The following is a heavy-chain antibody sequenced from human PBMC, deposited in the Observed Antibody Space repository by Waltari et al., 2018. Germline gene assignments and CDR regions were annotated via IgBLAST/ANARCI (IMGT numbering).Heavy chain of an antibody. CDR2: NNLAEIT. CDR1: GVSLSDYS. CDR3: VTGPRDKWVGRYSGEFFHH. D-gene: IGHD6-19*01. V-gene: IGHV4-34*02. Sequence: QVQLQQWGAGLLRPSETLSLTCAVYGVSLSDYSLTWIRQPLGKGLEWIGENNLAEITYYNPSLEGRVSIVLDKSKNQFSLHLLSVTAADTALYYCVTGPRDKWVGRYSGEFFHHWGPGTLVTVSS. J-gene: IGHJ1*01.